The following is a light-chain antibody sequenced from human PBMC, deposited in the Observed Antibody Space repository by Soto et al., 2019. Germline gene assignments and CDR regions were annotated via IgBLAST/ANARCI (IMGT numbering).Light chain of an antibody. Sequence: EIVMTQSPATLSVSPGERATLSCRAGQSVSSGLAWYQQKPGQTPRLLIYAASTRATGIPARFSGSGSGTEFTLTISSLQSEDFAVYYCQSRSSWPPVLTFGGGTKVEIK. CDR1: QSVSSG. V-gene: IGKV3-15*01. J-gene: IGKJ4*01. CDR2: AAS. CDR3: QSRSSWPPVLT.